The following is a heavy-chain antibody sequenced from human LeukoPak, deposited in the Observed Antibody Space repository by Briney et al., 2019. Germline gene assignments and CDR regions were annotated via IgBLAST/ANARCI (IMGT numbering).Heavy chain of an antibody. V-gene: IGHV4-59*11. CDR3: ARDQIGYGLDY. J-gene: IGHJ4*02. D-gene: IGHD5-18*01. Sequence: SETLSLTCIVSSGSINNHHWSWIRQPPGKGLEWIGYNYDSWNTNYNPSLKSRVTISIDTSKNQFSLNLTSVTAADTAVYYCARDQIGYGLDYWGQGTLVTVSS. CDR1: SGSINNHH. CDR2: NYDSWNT.